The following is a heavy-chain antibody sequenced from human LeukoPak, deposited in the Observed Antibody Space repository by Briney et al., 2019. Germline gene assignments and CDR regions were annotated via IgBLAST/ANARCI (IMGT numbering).Heavy chain of an antibody. D-gene: IGHD3-16*02. CDR2: MFYSGNT. CDR1: GGSVSSSSYF. V-gene: IGHV4-39*07. CDR3: ARGDYVWGSYRHDAFDI. J-gene: IGHJ3*02. Sequence: ETLSLTCTVSGGSVSSSSYFWGWIRQPPGKGLEWIGSMFYSGNTYYNPSLKSRVTISVDTSKNQFSLKLSSVTAADTAVYYCARGDYVWGSYRHDAFDIWGQGTMVTVSS.